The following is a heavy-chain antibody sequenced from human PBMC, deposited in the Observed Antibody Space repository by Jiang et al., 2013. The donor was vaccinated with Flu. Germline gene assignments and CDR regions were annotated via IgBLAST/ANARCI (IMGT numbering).Heavy chain of an antibody. D-gene: IGHD3-10*01. CDR1: GGSFSGYY. CDR2: INHSGST. CDR3: ARVRVSLWFGLNYYYGMDV. V-gene: IGHV4-34*01. Sequence: LLKPSETLSLTCAVYGGSFSGYYWSWIRQPPGKGLEWIGEINHSGSTNYNPSLKSRVTISVDASKNQFSLKLSSVTAADTAVYYCARVRVSLWFGLNYYYGMDVWGKGTTVTVSS. J-gene: IGHJ6*04.